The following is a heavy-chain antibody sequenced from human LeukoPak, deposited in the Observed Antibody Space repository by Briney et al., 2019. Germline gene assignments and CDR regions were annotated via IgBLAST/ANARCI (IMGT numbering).Heavy chain of an antibody. D-gene: IGHD2-21*01. CDR1: GFTLSSYA. CDR3: AKAPVTTCRGAYCYPFDY. CDR2: ISDSGNT. Sequence: GGSLRLSCAASGFTLSSYAMSWVCQAPGKGLEWVSAISDSGNTYHADSVKGRFTISRDSSKNTLFLQMNRLRPEDAAVYYCAKAPVTTCRGAYCYPFDYWGQGTLVTVSS. J-gene: IGHJ4*02. V-gene: IGHV3-23*01.